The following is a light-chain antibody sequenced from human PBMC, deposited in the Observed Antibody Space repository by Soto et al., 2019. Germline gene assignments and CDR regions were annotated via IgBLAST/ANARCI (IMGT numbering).Light chain of an antibody. CDR1: QSVTTDY. CDR3: QQYGSSPYT. J-gene: IGKJ2*01. V-gene: IGKV3-20*01. Sequence: EIVLKQSPGTLSLSTGERATLSCRASQSVTTDYLAWYQQKPGLAPRLLISAASSRATGIPDRFSGSGSGTDFTLTINRLEPEDCAVYYCQQYGSSPYTFGQGTKLEIK. CDR2: AAS.